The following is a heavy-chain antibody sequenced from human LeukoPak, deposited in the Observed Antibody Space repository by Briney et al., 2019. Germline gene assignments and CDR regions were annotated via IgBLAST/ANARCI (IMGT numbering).Heavy chain of an antibody. Sequence: GGSLRHSCVDAACTSCSYEWNGGGRELAGGGVEGSWISDSGTGIYYADSLKGRFTISRDNAKNSVYLQMNSLRDEDTAVYHCTRETLNCGGDCYDYWGQGTLVTVSS. D-gene: IGHD2-21*01. CDR2: ISDSGTGI. CDR1: ACTSCSYE. J-gene: IGHJ4*02. V-gene: IGHV3-48*03. CDR3: TRETLNCGGDCYDY.